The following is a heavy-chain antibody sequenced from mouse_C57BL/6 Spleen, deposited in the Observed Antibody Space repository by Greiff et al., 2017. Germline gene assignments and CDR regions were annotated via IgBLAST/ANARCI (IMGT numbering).Heavy chain of an antibody. Sequence: QVQLQQPGPELVMPGASVKLSCKASGYTFTSYWMHWVKQRPGQGLEWIGDIDPSDSYTNYNQKFKGKSTLTVDKSSSTAYMQLSSLTSEDSAVDYCARGITTVVAYYFDYWGQGTTLTVSS. V-gene: IGHV1-69*01. J-gene: IGHJ2*01. CDR2: IDPSDSYT. CDR3: ARGITTVVAYYFDY. CDR1: GYTFTSYW. D-gene: IGHD1-1*01.